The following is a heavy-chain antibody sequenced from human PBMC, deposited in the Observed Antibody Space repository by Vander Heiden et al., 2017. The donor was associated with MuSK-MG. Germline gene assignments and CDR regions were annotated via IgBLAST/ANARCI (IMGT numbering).Heavy chain of an antibody. CDR2: SRTKRYGYTT. CDR1: GFSISDHF. CDR3: GRGFNDWY. V-gene: IGHV3-72*01. J-gene: IGHJ2*01. Sequence: GQPVASRGGLVEPGGTMILSGVAPGFSISDHFMDWVRQAPGKGLEWVGRSRTKRYGYTTEYVVFLQDRITIASVKSRESRSLQISTLKTKATAVEYGGRGFNDWY.